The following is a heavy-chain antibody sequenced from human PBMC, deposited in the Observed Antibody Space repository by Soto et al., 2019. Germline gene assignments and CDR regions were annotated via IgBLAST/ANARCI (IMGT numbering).Heavy chain of an antibody. CDR2: IYYSGIT. D-gene: IGHD2-8*02. CDR3: ARGGGVYYFDY. Sequence: SETLSLTCTVSGGSISSSTFYWGWIRQHPGKGLEWIGYIYYSGITDYNPSLKSRVTISVDTSKSQFSLKLSSVTAADTAVYYCARGGGVYYFDYWGQGTLVTVSS. J-gene: IGHJ4*02. V-gene: IGHV4-61*05. CDR1: GGSISSSTFY.